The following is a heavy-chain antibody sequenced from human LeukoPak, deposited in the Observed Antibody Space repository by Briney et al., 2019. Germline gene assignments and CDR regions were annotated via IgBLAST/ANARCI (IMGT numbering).Heavy chain of an antibody. V-gene: IGHV1-18*01. CDR2: ISAYNGNT. D-gene: IGHD6-19*01. CDR1: GYTFTSYG. J-gene: IGHJ6*02. Sequence: GASVKVSCKASGYTFTSYGISWVRQAPGQGLEWMGWISAYNGNTNYAQKLQGRVTMTTDTSTSTAYMELRSLRSDDTAVYYCARESVSSGWGGNYYGMDVWGQGTTVTVSS. CDR3: ARESVSSGWGGNYYGMDV.